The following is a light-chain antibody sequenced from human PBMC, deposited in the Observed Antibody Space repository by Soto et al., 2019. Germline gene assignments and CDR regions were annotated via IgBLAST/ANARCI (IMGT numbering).Light chain of an antibody. CDR3: ASYTSSRVWV. Sequence: QSALTQPPSVSGSPGQSVTISCTGTSSDVGSYNRVCWYQQPPGTAPKLIIYEVTNRPSGVPVRFSGSKSANMASLTISGLQAEDEADYYCASYTSSRVWVFGGGTKLTVL. CDR1: SSDVGSYNR. V-gene: IGLV2-18*02. CDR2: EVT. J-gene: IGLJ3*02.